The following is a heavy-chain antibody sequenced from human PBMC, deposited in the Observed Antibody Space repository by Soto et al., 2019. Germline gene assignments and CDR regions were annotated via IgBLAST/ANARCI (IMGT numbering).Heavy chain of an antibody. CDR1: GFTFSSYA. CDR3: ARQYSSSWYFEGPFDY. D-gene: IGHD6-13*01. CDR2: ISYDGSNK. V-gene: IGHV3-30-3*01. J-gene: IGHJ4*02. Sequence: QVQLVESGGGVVQPGRSLRLSCAASGFTFSSYAMHWVRQAPGKGLEWVAVISYDGSNKYYADSVKGRFTISRDNSKNTLYLQMNSLRAEDTAVYYCARQYSSSWYFEGPFDYWGQGTLVTVSS.